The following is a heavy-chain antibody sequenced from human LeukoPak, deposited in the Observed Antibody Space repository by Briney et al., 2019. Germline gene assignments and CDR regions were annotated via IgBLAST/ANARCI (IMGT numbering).Heavy chain of an antibody. V-gene: IGHV4-38-2*01. Sequence: PSETLSLTCGVSGDSISSGYYWDWIRQPPGKGLEWIGSIYHSGGTYYNPSFKSRVIISVDTSKNQFPLKLSSVTAADTAVYYCARVYCRSTRCLHYMDVWGKGTTVTVSS. CDR2: IYHSGGT. D-gene: IGHD2-2*01. CDR1: GDSISSGYY. CDR3: ARVYCRSTRCLHYMDV. J-gene: IGHJ6*03.